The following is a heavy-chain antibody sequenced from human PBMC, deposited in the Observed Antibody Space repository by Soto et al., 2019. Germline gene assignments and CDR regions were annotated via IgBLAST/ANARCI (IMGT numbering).Heavy chain of an antibody. CDR1: GFTFSSYG. Sequence: QVQLVESGGGVVQPGRSLRLSCAASGFTFSSYGMHWVRQAPGKGLEWVGGIIPIFGTANYAQKFQGRVTITADESTSTAYMELSSLRSEDTAVYYCARLRGVMNPLTYQYYYYGMDVWGQGTTVTVSS. CDR2: IIPIFGTA. V-gene: IGHV1-69*01. CDR3: ARLRGVMNPLTYQYYYYGMDV. J-gene: IGHJ6*02. D-gene: IGHD3-10*01.